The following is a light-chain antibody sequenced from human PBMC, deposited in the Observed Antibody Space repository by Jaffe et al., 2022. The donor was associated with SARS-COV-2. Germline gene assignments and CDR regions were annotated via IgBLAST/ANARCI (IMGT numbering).Light chain of an antibody. J-gene: IGLJ3*02. Sequence: QSALTQPRSVSGSPGQSVTISCTGTSSDVGGYIYVSWYQQHPGKAPKLMIYDVSKRPSGVPDRFSGSKSGNTASLTISGLQAEDEADYYCCSYTGYSTLVFGGGTKLTVL. CDR1: SSDVGGYIY. V-gene: IGLV2-11*01. CDR2: DVS. CDR3: CSYTGYSTLV.